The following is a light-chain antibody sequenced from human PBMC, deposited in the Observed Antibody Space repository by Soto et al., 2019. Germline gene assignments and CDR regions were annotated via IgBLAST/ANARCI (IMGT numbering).Light chain of an antibody. CDR3: SSHTSSSTVV. CDR1: SSDVGSNNR. V-gene: IGLV2-18*02. Sequence: QSVLTQPPSVSGSPGQSVSISCTGTSSDVGSNNRVSWYQQPPGTAPKLMIYGVSNRPSGVPDRFSGSKSGNTASLTISGLQAEDEADYYCSSHTSSSTVVFGTGTKVTVL. CDR2: GVS. J-gene: IGLJ1*01.